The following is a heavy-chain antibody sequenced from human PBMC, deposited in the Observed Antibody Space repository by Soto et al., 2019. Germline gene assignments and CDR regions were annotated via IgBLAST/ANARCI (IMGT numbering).Heavy chain of an antibody. D-gene: IGHD3-22*01. CDR1: GGSISSYY. CDR3: ARDLNLYDSSGYYP. Sequence: XATLSLTFTVSGGSISSYYWSWIRQPAGKGLEWIGRIYTSVSTNYNPSLKSRVTMSVDTSKNQFSLKLSSVTAADTAVYYCARDLNLYDSSGYYPWGQGTLVTVSS. CDR2: IYTSVST. J-gene: IGHJ5*02. V-gene: IGHV4-4*07.